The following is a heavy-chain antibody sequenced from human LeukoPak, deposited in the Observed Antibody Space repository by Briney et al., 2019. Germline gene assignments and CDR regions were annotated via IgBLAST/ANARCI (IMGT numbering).Heavy chain of an antibody. Sequence: SGGSLRLSCVASGFPFSSYWMTWVRQAPGKGLEWVSAISGSGGSTYYADSVKGRFTISRDNSKNTLYLQMNSLRAEDTAVYYCAKVRVLRYFDWLLQNFSFDYWGQGTLVTVSS. V-gene: IGHV3-23*01. CDR3: AKVRVLRYFDWLLQNFSFDY. D-gene: IGHD3-9*01. J-gene: IGHJ4*02. CDR2: ISGSGGST. CDR1: GFPFSSYW.